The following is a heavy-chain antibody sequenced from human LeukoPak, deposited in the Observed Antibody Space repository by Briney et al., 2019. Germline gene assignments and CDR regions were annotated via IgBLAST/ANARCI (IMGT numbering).Heavy chain of an antibody. CDR2: IWYDGSNK. Sequence: GGSLRLSCAASGFTFSSYGMHWVRQAPGKGLEWVAIIWYDGSNKYYADSVKGRFTISRDNSKNTLYLQMNSLRAEDTAVYYCARDRGERHFDYWGRGTLVTVSS. V-gene: IGHV3-33*08. J-gene: IGHJ4*02. CDR1: GFTFSSYG. CDR3: ARDRGERHFDY. D-gene: IGHD1-1*01.